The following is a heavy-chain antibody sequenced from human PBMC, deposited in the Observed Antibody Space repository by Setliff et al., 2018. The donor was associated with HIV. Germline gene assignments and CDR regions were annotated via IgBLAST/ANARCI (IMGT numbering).Heavy chain of an antibody. D-gene: IGHD6-19*01. CDR2: MNPNSGNT. V-gene: IGHV1-8*01. J-gene: IGHJ4*02. CDR3: ARIAWPWWQWLVRSGKWYFDY. Sequence: ASVKVSCKASGYTLTSYDINWVRQATGQGLEWMGWMNPNSGNTGYAQKFQGRVTMTRNTSISTAYKELRSLRSEDTAVYYCARIAWPWWQWLVRSGKWYFDYWGQGTLVTVSS. CDR1: GYTLTSYD.